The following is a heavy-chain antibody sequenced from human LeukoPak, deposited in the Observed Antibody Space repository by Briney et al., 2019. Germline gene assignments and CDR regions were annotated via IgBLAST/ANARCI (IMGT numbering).Heavy chain of an antibody. CDR3: ARTHIVGATNWFDP. J-gene: IGHJ5*02. D-gene: IGHD1-26*01. Sequence: ASVKVSCKASGYTFTSYGISWVRQAPGRGLEWMGWISAYNGNTNYAQKLQGRVTMTTDTSTSTAYMELRSLRSDDTAVYYCARTHIVGATNWFDPWGQGTLVTVSS. CDR2: ISAYNGNT. CDR1: GYTFTSYG. V-gene: IGHV1-18*01.